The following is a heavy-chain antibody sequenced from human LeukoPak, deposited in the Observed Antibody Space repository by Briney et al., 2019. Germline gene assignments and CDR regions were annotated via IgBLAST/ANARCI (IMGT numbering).Heavy chain of an antibody. D-gene: IGHD5-12*01. CDR1: GFTFSSYS. Sequence: AGGSLRLSCEASGFTFSSYSMKWVRQAPGKGLEWVSCISSTSSYKYYADSVKGRFTISRDNAKNSLYLQLNSLRAEDTAVYYCAKERMWISVYFDYWGQGTLVTVSS. V-gene: IGHV3-21*04. CDR3: AKERMWISVYFDY. J-gene: IGHJ4*02. CDR2: ISSTSSYK.